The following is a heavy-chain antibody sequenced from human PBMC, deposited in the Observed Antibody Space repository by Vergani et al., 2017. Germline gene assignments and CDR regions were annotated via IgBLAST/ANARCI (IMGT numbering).Heavy chain of an antibody. CDR1: GFTFSSYG. J-gene: IGHJ4*02. CDR3: ARESFGGSYSSDFDY. V-gene: IGHV3-33*01. D-gene: IGHD1-26*01. CDR2: IWYDGSNK. Sequence: QVQLVESGGGVVQPGRSLRLSCAASGFTFSSYGMHWVRQAPGKGLEWVAVIWYDGSNKYYADSVKGRFTISRDNSKNTLYLQMNSLRAEDTAVYYCARESFGGSYSSDFDYWGQGTLVTVSS.